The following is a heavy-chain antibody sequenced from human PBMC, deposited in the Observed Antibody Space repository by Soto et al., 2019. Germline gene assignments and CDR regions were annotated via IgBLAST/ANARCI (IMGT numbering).Heavy chain of an antibody. CDR2: TYYRSKWYN. J-gene: IGHJ5*02. V-gene: IGHV6-1*01. Sequence: QTLTLTPAMSGEIVSFISPTWHLIRQSPSRGLEWLGRTYYRSKWYNEYAVSVKSRITINPDPPKNQSSLQLNSVAPEDTAVYYCARATRTWFDPWGQGPLVTVSS. CDR1: GEIVSFISPT. CDR3: ARATRTWFDP. D-gene: IGHD4-17*01.